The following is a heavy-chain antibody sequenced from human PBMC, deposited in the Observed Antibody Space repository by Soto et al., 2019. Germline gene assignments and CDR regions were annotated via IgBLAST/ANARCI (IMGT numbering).Heavy chain of an antibody. J-gene: IGHJ4*02. D-gene: IGHD5-18*01. CDR3: ARDRAGDSYGPYYFDY. V-gene: IGHV6-1*01. CDR1: GGIVSSNSAA. CDR2: TYYRSKWYN. Sequence: SQTLSLTCAISGGIVSSNSAAWNWIRQSPSRGLEWLGRTYYRSKWYNDYAVSVKSRITINPDTSKNQFSLQLNSVTPEDTAVYYCARDRAGDSYGPYYFDYWGQGTLVTVSS.